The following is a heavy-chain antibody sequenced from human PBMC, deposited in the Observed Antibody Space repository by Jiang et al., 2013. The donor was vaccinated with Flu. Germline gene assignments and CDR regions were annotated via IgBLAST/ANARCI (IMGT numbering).Heavy chain of an antibody. V-gene: IGHV3-23*01. Sequence: EVQLLESGGGLVQPGGSLRLSCAASGFTFSSNGMSWVRQAPGKGLEWVSAISGSGGSTYYADSVKGRFTISRDNSKNTLYLQMNSLRAEDTAVYYCATLDVLRYFDWFSNLEYFQHWGQGTLVTVSS. CDR2: ISGSGGST. D-gene: IGHD3-9*01. J-gene: IGHJ1*01. CDR1: GFTFSSNG. CDR3: ATLDVLRYFDWFSNLEYFQH.